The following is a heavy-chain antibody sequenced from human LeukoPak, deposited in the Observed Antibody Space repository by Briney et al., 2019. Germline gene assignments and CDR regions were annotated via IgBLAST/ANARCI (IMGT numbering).Heavy chain of an antibody. J-gene: IGHJ4*02. CDR1: GRTFSSYA. V-gene: IGHV1-69*05. CDR2: IIPIFGTA. D-gene: IGHD1-26*01. CDR3: ASLRGSYLDY. Sequence: SVKVSCKASGRTFSSYAISWVRQAPGQGLEWMGGIIPIFGTANYAQKFQGRVTITTDESTSTAYMELSSLRSEDTAVYYCASLRGSYLDYWGQGTLVTVSS.